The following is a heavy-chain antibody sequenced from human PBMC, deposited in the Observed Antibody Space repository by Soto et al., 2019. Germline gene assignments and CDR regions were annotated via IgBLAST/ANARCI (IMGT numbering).Heavy chain of an antibody. CDR1: GFTFSDHY. V-gene: IGHV3-72*01. CDR2: TRNKANGYTT. J-gene: IGHJ4*02. Sequence: RLSCAASGFTFSDHYMDWVRQAPGKGLEWVGRTRNKANGYTTDYAASVKGRFTVSRDDSKNSLYLQMNSLKTEDTAVYYCVRVFSGGFFDYWGQGTLVTVSS. CDR3: VRVFSGGFFDY. D-gene: IGHD1-26*01.